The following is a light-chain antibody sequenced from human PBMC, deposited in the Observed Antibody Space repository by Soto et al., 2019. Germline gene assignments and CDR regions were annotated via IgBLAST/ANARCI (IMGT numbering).Light chain of an antibody. V-gene: IGKV3-11*01. CDR1: QSVNNQ. J-gene: IGKJ4*01. CDR2: DAS. CDR3: QHRPNWPLT. Sequence: EIVLTQSPGTLSLSPGETATLSCRASQSVNNQLAWYQQKPGQAPRLLIYDASTRATGIPARISGSESGADFTLTISSLEPEDFAVYYCQHRPNWPLTFGGGTKVDIK.